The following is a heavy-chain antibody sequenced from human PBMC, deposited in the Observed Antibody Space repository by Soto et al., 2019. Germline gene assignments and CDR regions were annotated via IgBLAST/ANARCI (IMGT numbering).Heavy chain of an antibody. CDR3: AAAISWIQLGYYYYGMDV. D-gene: IGHD5-18*01. CDR1: GFTFTSSA. V-gene: IGHV1-58*02. Sequence: SLKVSCKASGFTFTSSAMQWVRQARGQRLEWIGWIVVGSGNTNYAQKFQERVTITRDMSTSTAYMELSSLRSEDTAVYYCAAAISWIQLGYYYYGMDVWGQGTTVTVSS. J-gene: IGHJ6*02. CDR2: IVVGSGNT.